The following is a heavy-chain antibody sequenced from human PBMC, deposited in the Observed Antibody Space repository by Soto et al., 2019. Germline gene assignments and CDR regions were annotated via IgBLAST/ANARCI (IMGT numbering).Heavy chain of an antibody. CDR2: IVVGSGNT. CDR3: AAADYDFWSGYYGP. D-gene: IGHD3-3*01. J-gene: IGHJ5*02. V-gene: IGHV1-58*01. CDR1: GFTFTSAT. Sequence: SVKVSCKTSGFTFTSATVQWVRQARGQRLERIGWIVVGSGNTDYAQNFHERVTITRDMSTSAVYMELSSLTSDDTAVYYCAAADYDFWSGYYGPWGQGTLVTVSS.